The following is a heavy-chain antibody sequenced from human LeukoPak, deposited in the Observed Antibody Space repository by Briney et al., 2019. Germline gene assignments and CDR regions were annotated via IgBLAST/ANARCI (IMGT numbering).Heavy chain of an antibody. CDR3: ARRHYYDSSGYYYLAFDI. J-gene: IGHJ3*02. D-gene: IGHD3-22*01. Sequence: SETLSLTCSVSGGSISNYYWSWIRQPPGKGLEWIAYTHYTGDGNSNPSLKSRLTSSVDTSKNQFSLKLSSVTAADTAVYYCARRHYYDSSGYYYLAFDIWGQGTMVTVSS. CDR2: THYTGDG. CDR1: GGSISNYY. V-gene: IGHV4-59*01.